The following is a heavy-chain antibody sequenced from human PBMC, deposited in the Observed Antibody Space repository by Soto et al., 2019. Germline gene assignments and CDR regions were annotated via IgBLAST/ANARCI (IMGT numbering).Heavy chain of an antibody. D-gene: IGHD2-2*01. CDR2: ISYDGSNK. CDR1: GVSISSTS. Sequence: LSLTCNVSGVSISSTSYNWGWIRQPPGKGLEWVAVISYDGSNKYYADSVKGRFTISRDNSKTTLYLQMNSLRAEDTAVYYCARTLCSSTSCYGLYYYYGMDVWGQGTTVTVSS. V-gene: IGHV3-30-3*01. J-gene: IGHJ6*02. CDR3: ARTLCSSTSCYGLYYYYGMDV.